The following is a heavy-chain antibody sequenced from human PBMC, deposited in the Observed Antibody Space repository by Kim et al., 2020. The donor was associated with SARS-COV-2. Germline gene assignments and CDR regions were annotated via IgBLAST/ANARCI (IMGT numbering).Heavy chain of an antibody. CDR1: GDSISRGDSY. CDR2: VYYTGGT. D-gene: IGHD2-21*01. V-gene: IGHV4-39*07. J-gene: IGHJ4*01. CDR3: ARDRGDGYVPNIFDY. Sequence: SETLSLTCSVSGDSISRGDSYWGWIRQPPGKGLEWIANVYYTGGTYYNLSLKSRVTISMDTSNNRFSLKIVSLTAADTAVYFCARDRGDGYVPNIFDYWG.